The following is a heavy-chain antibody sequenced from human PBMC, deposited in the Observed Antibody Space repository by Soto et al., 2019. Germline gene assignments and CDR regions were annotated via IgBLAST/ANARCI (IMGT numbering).Heavy chain of an antibody. CDR2: IIPIFGTA. J-gene: IGHJ6*02. V-gene: IGHV1-69*12. CDR1: GGTFSSYA. CDR3: ASHSGSSPEGRYCYGMAV. D-gene: IGHD1-26*01. Sequence: QVQLVQSGAEVKKPGSSVKVSCKASGGTFSSYAISWVRQAPGQGLEWMGGIIPIFGTADYAQKFQGRVTFTADEPTSTAYMGLSCLRSEDTAVYYCASHSGSSPEGRYCYGMAVWGQGTTVTVSS.